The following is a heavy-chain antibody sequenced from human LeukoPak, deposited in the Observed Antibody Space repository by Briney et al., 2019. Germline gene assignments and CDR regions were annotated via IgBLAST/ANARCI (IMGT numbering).Heavy chain of an antibody. J-gene: IGHJ4*02. CDR2: IKQDGSEK. V-gene: IGHV3-7*03. CDR3: ARDSAGDY. Sequence: GGSLRLSCAASGFTFSNYGMSWVRQAPGKGLEWVASIKQDGSEKFYVDSVKGRFTISRDNAKNSLYLQVNSLRAEDTAVYYCARDSAGDYWGQGTLVTVSS. CDR1: GFTFSNYG.